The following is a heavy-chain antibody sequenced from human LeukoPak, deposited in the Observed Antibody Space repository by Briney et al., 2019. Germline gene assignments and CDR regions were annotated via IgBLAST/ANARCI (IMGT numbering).Heavy chain of an antibody. D-gene: IGHD6-13*01. CDR3: ARGGGPFSSSWETLDAFDI. J-gene: IGHJ3*02. V-gene: IGHV1-46*01. CDR2: INPSGGST. CDR1: GYTFTSYY. Sequence: ASVKVSCKASGYTFTSYYMHWVRQAPGQGLEWMGIINPSGGSTSYAQTFQGRVTMTRDTSTSTVYMELSSLRSEDTAVYYCARGGGPFSSSWETLDAFDIWGQGTMVTVSS.